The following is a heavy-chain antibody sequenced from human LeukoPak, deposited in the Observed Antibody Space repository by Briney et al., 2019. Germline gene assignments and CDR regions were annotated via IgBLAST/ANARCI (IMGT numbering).Heavy chain of an antibody. Sequence: PGGSLRLSCAASGFTFSSYSMNWVRQAPGKRLEWVSYISSSSATIYYAYSLKGRFTISRDNAKNSLYLQMNSLRDEDTAVYYCARDTGSGSYFETLDYWGQGTLVTVSS. J-gene: IGHJ4*02. CDR2: ISSSSATI. V-gene: IGHV3-48*02. CDR1: GFTFSSYS. D-gene: IGHD3-10*01. CDR3: ARDTGSGSYFETLDY.